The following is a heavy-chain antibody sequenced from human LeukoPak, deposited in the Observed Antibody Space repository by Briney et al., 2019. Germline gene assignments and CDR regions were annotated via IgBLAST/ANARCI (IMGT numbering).Heavy chain of an antibody. Sequence: PGRSLRLSCAASGFTFSSYGMHWVRQAPGEGLEWVAVIWYDGSNKYYADSVKGRFTISRDNSKNTLYLQMNSLRAEDTAVYYCAREGYDYVWGSYRQYYFDYWGQGTLVTVSS. V-gene: IGHV3-33*01. J-gene: IGHJ4*02. CDR3: AREGYDYVWGSYRQYYFDY. CDR2: IWYDGSNK. D-gene: IGHD3-16*02. CDR1: GFTFSSYG.